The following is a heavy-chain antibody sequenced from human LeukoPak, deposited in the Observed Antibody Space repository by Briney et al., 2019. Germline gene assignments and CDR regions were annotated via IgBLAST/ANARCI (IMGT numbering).Heavy chain of an antibody. CDR3: ARALRMATIPGVNMNYFDY. Sequence: ASVKVSCKASGYTFTSYYMYWVRQAPGQGLEWMGIINPIGGSTIYAQKFQGRVTMTRDTSTSTVYMELSSLRSEDTAVYYCARALRMATIPGVNMNYFDYWGQGTLVTVSS. CDR2: INPIGGST. CDR1: GYTFTSYY. D-gene: IGHD5-24*01. V-gene: IGHV1-46*01. J-gene: IGHJ4*02.